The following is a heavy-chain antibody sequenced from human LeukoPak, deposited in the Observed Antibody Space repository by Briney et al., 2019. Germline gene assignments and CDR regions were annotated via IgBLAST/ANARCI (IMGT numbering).Heavy chain of an antibody. CDR3: ARGYCSGGSCSYYGMDV. CDR2: IYHSGST. V-gene: IGHV4-38-2*01. J-gene: IGHJ6*04. CDR1: GYSISSSYY. D-gene: IGHD2-15*01. Sequence: SETLSLTCAVSGYSISSSYYWGWIRQPPGKGLEWIGSIYHSGSTYYNPSLKSRVTISVDTSKNQFSLKLSSVTAADTAVYYCARGYCSGGSCSYYGMDVWGKGTTVTVSS.